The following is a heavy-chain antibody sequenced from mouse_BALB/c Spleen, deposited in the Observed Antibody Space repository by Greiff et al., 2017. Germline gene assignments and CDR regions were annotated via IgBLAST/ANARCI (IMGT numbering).Heavy chain of an antibody. V-gene: IGHV1S81*02. CDR2: INPSNGGT. Sequence: VHLVESGAELVKPGASVKLSCKASGYTFTSYYMYWVKQRPGQGLEWIGEINPSNGGTNFNEKFKSKATLTVDKSSSTAYMQLSSLTSEDSAVYYCTRFAMDYWGQGTSVTVSS. CDR3: TRFAMDY. J-gene: IGHJ4*01. CDR1: GYTFTSYY.